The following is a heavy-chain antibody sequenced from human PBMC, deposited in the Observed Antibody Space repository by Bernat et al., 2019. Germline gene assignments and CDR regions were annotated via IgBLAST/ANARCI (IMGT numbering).Heavy chain of an antibody. V-gene: IGHV4-39*01. J-gene: IGHJ4*02. CDR2: IYYSGST. D-gene: IGHD6-13*01. CDR1: GGSISSSSYY. CDR3: ARPDSSSWYGVEY. Sequence: QLQLQESGPGLVKPSETLSLTCTVSGGSISSSSYYWGWIRQPPGKGLEWIGSIYYSGSTYYNPSLKSRVTISVDTSKNQFSLKLSSVTAADTAVYYCARPDSSSWYGVEYWGQGTLVTVSS.